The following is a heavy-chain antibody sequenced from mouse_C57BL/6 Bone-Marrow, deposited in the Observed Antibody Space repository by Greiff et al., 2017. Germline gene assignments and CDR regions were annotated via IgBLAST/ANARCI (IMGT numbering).Heavy chain of an antibody. CDR3: TRWPYYYYGCFDFGY. V-gene: IGHV1-15*01. CDR2: IDPETGGT. CDR1: GYTFTDYE. D-gene: IGHD1-1*01. Sequence: VQLQQSGAELVRPGASVTLSCKASGYTFTDYEMHWVKQTPVHGLEWIGAIDPETGGTAYNQKFKGKAILTADKSSSTAYMELRSLTSEDSSVYYCTRWPYYYYGCFDFGYRGQRTTLTGSS. J-gene: IGHJ2*01.